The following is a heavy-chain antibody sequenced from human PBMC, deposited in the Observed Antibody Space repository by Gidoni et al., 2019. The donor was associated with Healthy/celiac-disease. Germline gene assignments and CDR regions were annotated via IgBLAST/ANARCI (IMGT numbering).Heavy chain of an antibody. CDR1: GGSFSGYY. CDR3: ARGRAGIGGY. V-gene: IGHV4-34*01. J-gene: IGHJ4*02. D-gene: IGHD6-13*01. CDR2: INHSGSP. Sequence: QVQLQQWGAGLLKPSETLSLTCAVYGGSFSGYYWSWIRQPPGKGLEWIGEINHSGSPNYNPSLKSRVTISVDTSKNQFSLKLSSVTAADTAVYYCARGRAGIGGYWGQGTLVTVSS.